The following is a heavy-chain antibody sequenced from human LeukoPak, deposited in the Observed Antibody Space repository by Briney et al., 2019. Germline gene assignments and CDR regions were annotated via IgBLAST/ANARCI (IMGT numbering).Heavy chain of an antibody. CDR1: GSTFSGFA. V-gene: IGHV3-30-3*01. CDR3: ARAIGGYNYGYYLDY. CDR2: ISYDGSKN. J-gene: IGHJ4*02. D-gene: IGHD3-3*01. Sequence: PGRSPRLSCAVSGSTFSGFAMYWVRQAPGKGLEWVALISYDGSKNYYADSVKGRFTCSRDNSKNTLYLQMNSLRAEDTAAYYCARAIGGYNYGYYLDYWGQGTLVTVSS.